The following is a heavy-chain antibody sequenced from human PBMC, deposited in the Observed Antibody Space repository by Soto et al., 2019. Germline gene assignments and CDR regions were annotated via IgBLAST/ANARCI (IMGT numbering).Heavy chain of an antibody. D-gene: IGHD1-1*01. J-gene: IGHJ6*02. Sequence: QVQLVKSGGGVVQPGRSLRLSCAASGFTFSSYAMHWVRQAPGKGLEWVAVISYDGSNKYYADSVKGRFTISRDNSKNTLYLQMNSLRAEDTAVYYCARDRLRYNWNDFPYYYYGMDVWGQGTTVTVSS. V-gene: IGHV3-30-3*01. CDR1: GFTFSSYA. CDR2: ISYDGSNK. CDR3: ARDRLRYNWNDFPYYYYGMDV.